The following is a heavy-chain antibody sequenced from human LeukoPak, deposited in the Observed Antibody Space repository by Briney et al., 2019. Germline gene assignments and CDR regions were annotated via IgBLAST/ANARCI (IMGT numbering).Heavy chain of an antibody. Sequence: AASVKVSSKASGYTFTSYDINWVRQATGQGLEWMGWMNPNSGNTGYAQKFQGRVTITRNTSISTAYMELSSLRSEDTAVYYCARRRIAAAALDYWGQGTLVTVSS. CDR2: MNPNSGNT. D-gene: IGHD6-13*01. CDR3: ARRRIAAAALDY. J-gene: IGHJ4*02. CDR1: GYTFTSYD. V-gene: IGHV1-8*03.